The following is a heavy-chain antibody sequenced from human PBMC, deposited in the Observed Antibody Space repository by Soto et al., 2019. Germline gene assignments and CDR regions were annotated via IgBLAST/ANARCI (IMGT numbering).Heavy chain of an antibody. J-gene: IGHJ4*02. D-gene: IGHD2-15*01. CDR2: IYYSGST. CDR1: GGSISSSSYY. CDR3: ARHTPAISISDH. Sequence: ASDTLSLTCTVPGGSISSSSYYWCWIRQPPGKGLEWIGSIYYSGSTYYNPSLKSRVTISVDTSKNQFSLKLSSVTAADTAVYYCARHTPAISISDHWGQGTLVTVS. V-gene: IGHV4-39*01.